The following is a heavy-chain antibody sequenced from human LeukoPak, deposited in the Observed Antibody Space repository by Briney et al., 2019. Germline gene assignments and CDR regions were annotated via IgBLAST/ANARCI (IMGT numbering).Heavy chain of an antibody. Sequence: PGGSLRLSCAASGFTFSSYAMHWVRQAPGKGLEWVAVISYDGSNKYYADSVKGRFTISRDNSKNTLYLQMNSLRAEDTAVYYCARPKEGMRIAAAYDYWGQGTLVTVSS. CDR2: ISYDGSNK. D-gene: IGHD6-13*01. CDR1: GFTFSSYA. V-gene: IGHV3-30-3*01. J-gene: IGHJ4*02. CDR3: ARPKEGMRIAAAYDY.